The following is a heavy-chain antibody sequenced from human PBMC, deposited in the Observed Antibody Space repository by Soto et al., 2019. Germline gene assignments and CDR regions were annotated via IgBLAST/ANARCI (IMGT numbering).Heavy chain of an antibody. CDR3: ARDSRDDYGDYDVGHYYYYMDV. CDR1: GFTFSSYS. CDR2: ISSSSSYI. Sequence: GGSLRLSCAASGFTFSSYSMNWVRQAPGKGLEWVSSISSSSSYIYYADSVKGRFTISRDNAKNSLYLQMNSLRAEDTAVYYCARDSRDDYGDYDVGHYYYYMDVWGKGTTVTVSS. D-gene: IGHD4-17*01. J-gene: IGHJ6*03. V-gene: IGHV3-21*01.